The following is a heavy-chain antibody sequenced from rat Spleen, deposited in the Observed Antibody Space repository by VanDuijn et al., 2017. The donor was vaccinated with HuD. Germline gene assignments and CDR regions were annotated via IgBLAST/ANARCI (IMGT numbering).Heavy chain of an antibody. Sequence: EVQLVESGGGLVQPGRSLKLSCVASGFTFNNYWMTWIRQAPGKGLEWIAEINKDSRTIKYSPSLKDKFTISRDNAQNTLSLQMSNLGSEDTATYYCARHGLMYIPGWFAYWGQGTLVTVSS. CDR3: ARHGLMYIPGWFAY. V-gene: IGHV4-2*01. CDR1: GFTFNNYW. D-gene: IGHD1-6*01. CDR2: INKDSRTI. J-gene: IGHJ3*01.